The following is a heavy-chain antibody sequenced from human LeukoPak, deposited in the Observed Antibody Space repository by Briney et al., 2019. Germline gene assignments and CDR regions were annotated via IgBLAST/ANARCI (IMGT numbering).Heavy chain of an antibody. J-gene: IGHJ4*02. CDR1: GDSISSSSYY. V-gene: IGHV4-39*07. D-gene: IGHD1-26*01. Sequence: SETLSLTCTVSGDSISSSSYYWGWIRQPPGKGLEWIVSISYSGSSYYTPSLRSRVTISIDTSKNQFSLKLSSVTAADTAVYYCARSGVGATSKFDYWGQGTLVTVSS. CDR2: ISYSGSS. CDR3: ARSGVGATSKFDY.